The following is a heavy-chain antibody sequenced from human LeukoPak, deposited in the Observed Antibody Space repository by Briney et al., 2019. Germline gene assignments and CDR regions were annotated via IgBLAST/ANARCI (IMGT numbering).Heavy chain of an antibody. V-gene: IGHV4-30-2*01. CDR3: ARDYPKHTIFGVVTNAFDI. CDR1: GGSISSGGYY. J-gene: IGHJ3*02. D-gene: IGHD3-3*01. CDR2: IYHSGST. Sequence: SQTLSLTCTVSGGSISSGGYYWSWIRQPPGKGLEWIGYIYHSGSTYYNPSLKSRVTISVDRSKNQFSLKLSSVTAADTAVYYCARDYPKHTIFGVVTNAFDIWGQGTMVTVSS.